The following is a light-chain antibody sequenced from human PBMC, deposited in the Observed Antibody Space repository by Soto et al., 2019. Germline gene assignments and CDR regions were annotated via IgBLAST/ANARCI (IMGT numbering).Light chain of an antibody. V-gene: IGKV1-5*03. Sequence: DIQMTQSPSTLSASVGDRVTITCRASQSISSWLAWYQQKPGKAPKLLIYKASSLESGDPSRFRGSGSGTEFTLTISSLQPDDFATYYCQQYNSYSPYTFGQGTKLEIK. J-gene: IGKJ2*01. CDR1: QSISSW. CDR3: QQYNSYSPYT. CDR2: KAS.